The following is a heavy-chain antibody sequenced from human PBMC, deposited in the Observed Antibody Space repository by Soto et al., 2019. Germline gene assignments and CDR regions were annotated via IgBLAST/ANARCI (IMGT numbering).Heavy chain of an antibody. D-gene: IGHD5-18*01. CDR2: IYYSGST. Sequence: SETLSLTCTVSGGSISSYYWSCIRQPPWKGLEWIVYIYYSGSTNYNPSLKSRVTISVDTSKNQFSLKLSSVTAADTAVYYCARVDTAMVGFDYWGQGTLVTVSS. V-gene: IGHV4-59*01. CDR3: ARVDTAMVGFDY. CDR1: GGSISSYY. J-gene: IGHJ4*02.